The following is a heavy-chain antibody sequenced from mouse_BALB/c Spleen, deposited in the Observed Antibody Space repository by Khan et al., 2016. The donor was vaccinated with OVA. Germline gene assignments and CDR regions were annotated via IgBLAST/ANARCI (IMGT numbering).Heavy chain of an antibody. CDR3: TRDRIDY. CDR2: INPTSGYT. Sequence: QVPLKQSGAELAKPGASVKMSCKASGYTFTTYWMHWVKQRPGQGLEWIGYINPTSGYTDYNEKFKDRATLSADKSSSTAYMQLSSLTSEDSAVYYCTRDRIDYWGQGTTLTVSS. CDR1: GYTFTTYW. V-gene: IGHV1-7*01. J-gene: IGHJ2*01.